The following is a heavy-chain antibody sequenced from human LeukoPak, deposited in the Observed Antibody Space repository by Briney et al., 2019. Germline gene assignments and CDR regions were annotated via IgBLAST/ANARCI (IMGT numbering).Heavy chain of an antibody. CDR2: IWYDGSNK. CDR1: GFTFSSYG. CDR3: ARDSARRYCSGGSCYYYGMDV. V-gene: IGHV3-33*01. J-gene: IGHJ6*02. D-gene: IGHD2-15*01. Sequence: GGSLRLSCAASGFTFSSYGMHWVRQAPGKGLEWVAIIWYDGSNKYYVDSVKGRFTISRDNAKNSLYLQMNSLRAEDTAVYYCARDSARRYCSGGSCYYYGMDVWGQGTTVTVSS.